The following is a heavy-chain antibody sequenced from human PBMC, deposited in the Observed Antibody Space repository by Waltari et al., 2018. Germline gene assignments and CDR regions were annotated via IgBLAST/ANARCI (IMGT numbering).Heavy chain of an antibody. Sequence: EVQLVESGGGLVQPGGSLRLSGAASGFTFSVYGMHWVRQVPGKVLVWVSRIHKDGTITSYADSVRGRFAISRDNAKNTVYLHMNSLRAEDTALYFCARELAWAGYYGLDYWGQGTLVTVSS. CDR3: ARELAWAGYYGLDY. CDR1: GFTFSVYG. V-gene: IGHV3-74*01. J-gene: IGHJ4*02. D-gene: IGHD3-9*01. CDR2: IHKDGTIT.